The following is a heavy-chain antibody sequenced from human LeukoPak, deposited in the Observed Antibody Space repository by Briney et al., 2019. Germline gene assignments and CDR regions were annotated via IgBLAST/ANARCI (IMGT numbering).Heavy chain of an antibody. CDR3: AKVPYYDFWSGYYFDY. CDR2: ISGGGGST. V-gene: IGHV3-23*01. D-gene: IGHD3-3*01. J-gene: IGHJ4*02. Sequence: GGSLRLSCAASGFTFSSYAMSWVRQAPGKGLEWVSAISGGGGSTYYADSVKGRFTISRDNSKNTLYLQMNSLRAEDTAVYYCAKVPYYDFWSGYYFDYWGQGTLVTVSS. CDR1: GFTFSSYA.